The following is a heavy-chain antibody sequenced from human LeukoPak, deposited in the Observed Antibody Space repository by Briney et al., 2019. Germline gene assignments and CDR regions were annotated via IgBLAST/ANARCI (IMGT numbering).Heavy chain of an antibody. Sequence: PGRSLRLSCAASGFTFSSYAMHWVRQAPGKGLEWVAVISYDGSNKYYADSVKGRFTISGDNSKNTLYLQMNSLRAEDTAVYYCARSDSSGWYVWGQGTLVTVSS. CDR3: ARSDSSGWYV. V-gene: IGHV3-30*04. CDR1: GFTFSSYA. CDR2: ISYDGSNK. D-gene: IGHD6-19*01. J-gene: IGHJ4*02.